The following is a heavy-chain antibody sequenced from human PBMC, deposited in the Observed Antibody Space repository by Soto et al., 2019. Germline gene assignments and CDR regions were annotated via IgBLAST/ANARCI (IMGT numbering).Heavy chain of an antibody. D-gene: IGHD2-8*01. CDR2: INPNSGGT. Sequence: QVQLVQSGAEVKKPGASVKVSCKASGYTFTGYYMHWVRQAPGQGLAWMGWINPNSGGTTYAQKFQGRVTMTRDTSISTAYMELSRMRTDDTAGYYCASAHKDLVPMEYAIRWAYYYYGMHVWCQGTTVTVS. J-gene: IGHJ6*02. CDR3: ASAHKDLVPMEYAIRWAYYYYGMHV. V-gene: IGHV1-2*02. CDR1: GYTFTGYY.